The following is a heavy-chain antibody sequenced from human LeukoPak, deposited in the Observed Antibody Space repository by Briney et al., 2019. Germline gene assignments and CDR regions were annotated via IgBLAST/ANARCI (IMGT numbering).Heavy chain of an antibody. D-gene: IGHD3-22*01. CDR2: IYYSGST. J-gene: IGHJ4*02. CDR3: ARLYGQYDSSGYYSPFDY. CDR1: GGSISSYY. Sequence: SETLFLTCTVSGGSISSYYWSWIRQPPGKGLEWIGYIYYSGSTNYNPSLKSRVTISVDTSKNQFSLKLSSVTAADTAVYYCARLYGQYDSSGYYSPFDYWGQGTLVTVSS. V-gene: IGHV4-59*08.